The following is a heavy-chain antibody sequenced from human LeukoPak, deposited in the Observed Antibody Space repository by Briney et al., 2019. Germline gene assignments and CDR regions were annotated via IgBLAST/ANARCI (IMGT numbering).Heavy chain of an antibody. D-gene: IGHD3-16*02. Sequence: GGSLRLSCAASGFTFSTYSMNWVRQAPGKGLECVSSISSSGAYIYYADSVKGRFTISRDNAKKSLYLQMNSLRAEDTALYYCAIHQYDYVWGSYRSVGGQGTLVTVSS. V-gene: IGHV3-21*04. J-gene: IGHJ4*02. CDR3: AIHQYDYVWGSYRSV. CDR1: GFTFSTYS. CDR2: ISSSGAYI.